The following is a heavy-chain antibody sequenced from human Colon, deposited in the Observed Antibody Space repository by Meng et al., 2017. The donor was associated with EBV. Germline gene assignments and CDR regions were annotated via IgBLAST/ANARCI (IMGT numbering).Heavy chain of an antibody. J-gene: IGHJ4*02. CDR2: IIHGGSP. D-gene: IGHD2-8*02. CDR1: GGSLSGAY. CDR3: ARRPTGIDY. Sequence: VQLQSWGAGLLKPSDTLSLTCAVKGGSLSGAYWNWSRQPPGKGLEWIGEIIHGGSPSYNPSLKSRVTISIDTSKNQLSLMLSSVTAADTAVYYCARRPTGIDYWGQGTLVTVSS. V-gene: IGHV4-34*12.